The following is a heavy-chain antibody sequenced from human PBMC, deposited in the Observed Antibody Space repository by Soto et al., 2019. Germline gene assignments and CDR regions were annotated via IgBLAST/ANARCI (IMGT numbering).Heavy chain of an antibody. CDR3: AKDKFKAAAGPNLYFDY. V-gene: IGHV3-30*18. CDR2: ISYDGSNK. D-gene: IGHD6-13*01. Sequence: HPGGSLRLSCAASGFTFSSYGMHWVRQAPGKGLEWVAVISYDGSNKYYADSVKGRFTISRDNSKNTLYLQMNSLRAEDTAVYYCAKDKFKAAAGPNLYFDYWGQGTLVTVSS. CDR1: GFTFSSYG. J-gene: IGHJ4*02.